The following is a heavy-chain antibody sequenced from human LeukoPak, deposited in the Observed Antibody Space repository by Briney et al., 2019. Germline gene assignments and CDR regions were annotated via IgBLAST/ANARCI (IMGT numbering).Heavy chain of an antibody. J-gene: IGHJ5*02. CDR2: IYHSGNT. CDR1: GYSISSGYY. Sequence: SETLSLTCTVSGYSISSGYYWGWIRPPPGKGLEWIGSIYHSGNTYYNPSLKSRVTISVDTSKNQFSLKLSSVTAADTAVYYCARVKGVGSGEAWGQGTLVTVPS. CDR3: ARVKGVGSGEA. D-gene: IGHD2-15*01. V-gene: IGHV4-38-2*02.